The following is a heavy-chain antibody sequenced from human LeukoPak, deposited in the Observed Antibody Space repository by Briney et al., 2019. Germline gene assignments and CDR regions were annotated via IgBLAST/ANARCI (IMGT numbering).Heavy chain of an antibody. CDR3: AREGTKPYNWFDP. D-gene: IGHD2-8*01. CDR2: ISSSGNTI. J-gene: IGHJ5*02. CDR1: GFTFSSYE. V-gene: IGHV3-48*03. Sequence: GGSLRLSCAASGFTFSSYEMIWVRQAPGKGLEWVSYISSSGNTIYYAGSVMGRFTISRDNAKNSLYLQMNSLRADDTAFYYCAREGTKPYNWFDPWGQGTLVTGSS.